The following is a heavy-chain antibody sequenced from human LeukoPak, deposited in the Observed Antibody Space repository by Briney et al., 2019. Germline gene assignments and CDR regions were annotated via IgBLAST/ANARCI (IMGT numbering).Heavy chain of an antibody. CDR2: IIPIFGTA. J-gene: IGHJ5*02. Sequence: GASVKVSCKASGYTFTSYAISWVRQAPGQGLEWMGGIIPIFGTANYAQKFQGRVTITADESTSTAYMELSSLRSEDTAVYYCAREGYYDSSGYSSWDDNWFDPWGQGTLVTVSS. CDR1: GYTFTSYA. CDR3: AREGYYDSSGYSSWDDNWFDP. V-gene: IGHV1-69*13. D-gene: IGHD3-22*01.